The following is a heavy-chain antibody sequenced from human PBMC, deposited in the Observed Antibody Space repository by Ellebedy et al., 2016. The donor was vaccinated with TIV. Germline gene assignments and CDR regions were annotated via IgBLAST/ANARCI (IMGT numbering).Heavy chain of an antibody. Sequence: SETLSLXXTVSGDSINSFYWSWIRQPPGKGLEWIGYISYSGSTTFSPSLNSRVTMSVDTSKSQFSLNLNSVTAADTAVYYCATYRGTSGSFDYWGQGSLVTVSS. V-gene: IGHV4-59*01. J-gene: IGHJ4*02. CDR1: GDSINSFY. CDR3: ATYRGTSGSFDY. CDR2: ISYSGST. D-gene: IGHD1-26*01.